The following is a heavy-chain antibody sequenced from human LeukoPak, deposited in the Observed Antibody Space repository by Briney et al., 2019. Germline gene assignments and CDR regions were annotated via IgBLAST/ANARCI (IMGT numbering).Heavy chain of an antibody. V-gene: IGHV1-18*01. J-gene: IGHJ4*02. CDR3: ARAEEAIAVAGIDY. D-gene: IGHD6-19*01. CDR2: IRAYNGNT. CDR1: GYTYTSYG. Sequence: GASVKVSCKASGYTYTSYGSSWVRQAPGKGLEWMGWIRAYNGNTNYAQKLQGRVTMTTDTSTSTAYMELRSLRSADTAVYYCARAEEAIAVAGIDYWGQGTLVTVSS.